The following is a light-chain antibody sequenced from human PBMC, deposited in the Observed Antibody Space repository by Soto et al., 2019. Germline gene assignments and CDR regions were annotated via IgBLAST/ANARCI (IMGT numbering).Light chain of an antibody. CDR3: QQRSNWPRTT. V-gene: IGKV3-11*01. Sequence: EIVLTQSPATLSLSPGERATLSCRASQSVSSYLAWYQQKPGQAPRLLIYDASNRATGIPARFSGSGSGTDFTLTISSLEPEDFAAYYCQQRSNWPRTTFGAGTKVEIX. CDR1: QSVSSY. CDR2: DAS. J-gene: IGKJ4*01.